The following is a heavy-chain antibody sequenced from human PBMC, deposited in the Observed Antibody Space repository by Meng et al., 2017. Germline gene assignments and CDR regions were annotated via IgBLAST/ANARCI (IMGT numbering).Heavy chain of an antibody. V-gene: IGHV3-74*01. CDR2: INSDGSST. D-gene: IGHD6-13*01. CDR1: GFTFSSYW. Sequence: GESLKISCAASGFTFSSYWMHWVRQAPGKGLVWVSRINSDGSSTSYADSVKGRFTISRDNSKNTLYLQMNSLRAEDTAVYYCAKDWAAGTARYFDYWGQGTLVTVSS. J-gene: IGHJ4*02. CDR3: AKDWAAGTARYFDY.